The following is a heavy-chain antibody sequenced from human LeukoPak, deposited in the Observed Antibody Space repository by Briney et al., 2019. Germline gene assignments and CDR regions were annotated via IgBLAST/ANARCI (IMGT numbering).Heavy chain of an antibody. V-gene: IGHV1-69-2*01. Sequence: GASVKVSCKASGYTFVDYYIHWLQQAPGRGLEWMGRINPEDGETIYAGKFQDRVVISADTSRDTAYMELRSLRSDDTAVYYCARAHSWSSGYYCDYWGQGTLVTVSS. D-gene: IGHD3-22*01. CDR1: GYTFVDYY. J-gene: IGHJ4*02. CDR3: ARAHSWSSGYYCDY. CDR2: INPEDGET.